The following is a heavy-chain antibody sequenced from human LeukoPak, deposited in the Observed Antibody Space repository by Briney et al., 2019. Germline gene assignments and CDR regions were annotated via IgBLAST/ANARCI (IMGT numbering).Heavy chain of an antibody. Sequence: PSETLSLTCTVSGASIDSGRYYWGWIRQPPGKGLEWIGSIHYSGTTYYNPSLKSRVTISIDTSNNQFSLKLSSVTAADTAVYYRARGTPYNPWGQGTLVTVSS. CDR3: ARGTPYNP. CDR1: GASIDSGRYY. V-gene: IGHV4-39*07. CDR2: IHYSGTT. D-gene: IGHD4-11*01. J-gene: IGHJ5*02.